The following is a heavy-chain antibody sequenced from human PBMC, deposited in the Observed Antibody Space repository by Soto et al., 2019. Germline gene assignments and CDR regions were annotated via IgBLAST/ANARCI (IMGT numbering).Heavy chain of an antibody. CDR3: AREHQDPTTVVTPVDWFDP. Sequence: GGSLRLSCAASGFTFSSYSMNWVRQAPGKGLGWVSYISSSSSTIYYADSVKGRFTISRDNAKNSLYLQMNSLRAEDTAVYYCAREHQDPTTVVTPVDWFDPWGQGTLVTV. J-gene: IGHJ5*02. V-gene: IGHV3-48*01. D-gene: IGHD4-17*01. CDR2: ISSSSSTI. CDR1: GFTFSSYS.